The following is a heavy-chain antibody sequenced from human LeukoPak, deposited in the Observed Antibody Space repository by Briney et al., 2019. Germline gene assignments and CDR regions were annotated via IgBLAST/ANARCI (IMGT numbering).Heavy chain of an antibody. Sequence: SETLSLTCAVYGGSFSSSYWSWIRQPPGKGLEWIGYIYYSGSTNYNPSLKSRVTISVDTSKNQFSLKLSSVTAADTAVYYCARDRNYDILTGYDYWGQGTLVTVSS. V-gene: IGHV4-59*01. CDR3: ARDRNYDILTGYDY. D-gene: IGHD3-9*01. CDR2: IYYSGST. J-gene: IGHJ4*02. CDR1: GGSFSSSY.